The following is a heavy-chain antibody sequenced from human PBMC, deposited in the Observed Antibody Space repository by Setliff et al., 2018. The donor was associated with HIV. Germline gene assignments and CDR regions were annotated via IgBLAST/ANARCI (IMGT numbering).Heavy chain of an antibody. CDR2: IYYSGST. D-gene: IGHD4-17*01. CDR1: GGSISSGGYY. CDR3: ARDYGDTPSYYYYYGMDV. V-gene: IGHV4-31*02. J-gene: IGHJ6*02. Sequence: PLSLTCTVSGGSISSGGYYWSWIRQHPGKGLEWVGYIYYSGSTYYNPSLKSRVTISVDTSKNQFSLKLSSVTAADTAVYYCARDYGDTPSYYYYYGMDVWGQGTTVTVSS.